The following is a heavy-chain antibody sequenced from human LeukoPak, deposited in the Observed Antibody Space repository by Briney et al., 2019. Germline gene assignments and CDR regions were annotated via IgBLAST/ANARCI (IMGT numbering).Heavy chain of an antibody. CDR3: ARGVAAAGHFDY. CDR1: GGPISSYY. Sequence: PSETLSLTCTVSGGPISSYYWSWIRQPPGKGLEWIGYIYYSGSTNYNPSLKSRVTISVDTSKNQVSLKLSSVTAADTAVYYCARGVAAAGHFDYWGQGTLVTVSS. CDR2: IYYSGST. D-gene: IGHD6-13*01. J-gene: IGHJ4*02. V-gene: IGHV4-59*08.